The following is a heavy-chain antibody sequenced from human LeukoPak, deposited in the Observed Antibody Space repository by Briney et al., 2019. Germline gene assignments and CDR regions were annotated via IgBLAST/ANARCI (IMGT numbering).Heavy chain of an antibody. D-gene: IGHD6-13*01. CDR2: ISSDGSST. Sequence: GPLRLSCAASGFTFSSYWMHWVRPAPGKGLAWVSRISSDGSSTTYADSVKGRFTISRDNAKNTLYLQMDSLRAEDTAVYYCGRGGKVEQLVLARWGQGSLVTVSS. V-gene: IGHV3-74*01. CDR1: GFTFSSYW. CDR3: GRGGKVEQLVLAR. J-gene: IGHJ4*02.